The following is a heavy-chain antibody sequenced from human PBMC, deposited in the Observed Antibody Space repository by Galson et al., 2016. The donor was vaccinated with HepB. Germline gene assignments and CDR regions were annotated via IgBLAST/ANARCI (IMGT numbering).Heavy chain of an antibody. Sequence: SVKVSCKASGGTFSSYAISWVRQAPGQGLEWMGGIIPIFGTANYAQKFQGRVKMTADESTSTAYMELSSLRSEDTAVYYCATKNGIATGFYYYGMDVWGQGTTVTVSS. CDR2: IIPIFGTA. V-gene: IGHV1-69*13. CDR1: GGTFSSYA. D-gene: IGHD6-25*01. CDR3: ATKNGIATGFYYYGMDV. J-gene: IGHJ6*02.